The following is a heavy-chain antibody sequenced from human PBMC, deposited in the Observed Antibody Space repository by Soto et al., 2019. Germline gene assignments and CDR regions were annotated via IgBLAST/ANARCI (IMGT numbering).Heavy chain of an antibody. Sequence: ASVKVSCKASGYTFTSYGISWVRQAPGQGLEWMGWISAYNGNTNYAQKLQGRVTMTTDTSTSTAYMELRSLRSDDTAVYYCAREGKRGEYYDFWSGYYKGGWFDPWGQGTLVTVSS. J-gene: IGHJ5*02. CDR3: AREGKRGEYYDFWSGYYKGGWFDP. CDR2: ISAYNGNT. CDR1: GYTFTSYG. D-gene: IGHD3-3*01. V-gene: IGHV1-18*01.